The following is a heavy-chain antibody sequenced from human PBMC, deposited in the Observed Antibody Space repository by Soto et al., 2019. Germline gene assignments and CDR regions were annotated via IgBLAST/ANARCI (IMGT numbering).Heavy chain of an antibody. CDR3: ARDLPPVDY. Sequence: QIQLVQSGAEVKKPGASVKVSCKASGYTFSSYHITGVRQAPGQGLEWMGWISAYNGNTNYAQNLQGRVTMTTDPSTSTAYMELRSLRSDDTAVYYCARDLPPVDYWGQGTLVTVSS. CDR2: ISAYNGNT. CDR1: GYTFSSYH. V-gene: IGHV1-18*01. J-gene: IGHJ4*02.